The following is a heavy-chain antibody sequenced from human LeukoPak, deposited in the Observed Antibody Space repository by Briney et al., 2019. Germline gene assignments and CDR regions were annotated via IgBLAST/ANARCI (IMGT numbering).Heavy chain of an antibody. D-gene: IGHD3-10*01. Sequence: PSETLSLTCAVYGGSFSGYYWSWIRQPPGKGLEWIGEINHSGSTNYNPSLKSRVTISVDTSKNQFSLKLSSVTAADTAVYYCARDCGFGELLPSYCFDYWGQGTLVTVSS. CDR2: INHSGST. CDR3: ARDCGFGELLPSYCFDY. V-gene: IGHV4-34*01. CDR1: GGSFSGYY. J-gene: IGHJ4*02.